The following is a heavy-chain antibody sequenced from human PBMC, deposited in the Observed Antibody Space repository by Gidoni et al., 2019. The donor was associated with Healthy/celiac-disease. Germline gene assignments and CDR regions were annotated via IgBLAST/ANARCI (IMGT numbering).Heavy chain of an antibody. Sequence: EVQLVESGGGLVQPGGSLRLSCAASGFTFRRYSMNWVRQAPGKGLEWVSYISSSSSTKYYADSVKGRFTISRDNAKNSLYLQMNSLRDEDTAVYYCARENYDFWSGYFPTTKPNYYYYYGMDVWGQGTTVTVSS. J-gene: IGHJ6*02. CDR1: GFTFRRYS. V-gene: IGHV3-48*02. D-gene: IGHD3-3*01. CDR3: ARENYDFWSGYFPTTKPNYYYYYGMDV. CDR2: ISSSSSTK.